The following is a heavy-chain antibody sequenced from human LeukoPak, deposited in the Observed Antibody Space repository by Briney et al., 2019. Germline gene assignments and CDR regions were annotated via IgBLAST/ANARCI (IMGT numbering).Heavy chain of an antibody. Sequence: SETLSLTCAVYGGSFSGYYWSWIRQPPGKGLEWIGEINHSGSTNYNASLKSRVSISVETSKNQFSLTLRSVTGADTAVYYCARAPRIAAAGKYFQHWGQGTLVTVSS. V-gene: IGHV4-34*01. D-gene: IGHD6-13*01. CDR3: ARAPRIAAAGKYFQH. J-gene: IGHJ1*01. CDR2: INHSGST. CDR1: GGSFSGYY.